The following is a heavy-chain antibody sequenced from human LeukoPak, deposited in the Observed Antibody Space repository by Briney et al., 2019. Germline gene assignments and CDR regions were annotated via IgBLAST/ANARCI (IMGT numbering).Heavy chain of an antibody. CDR1: GGSISSGGYY. CDR2: INHSGST. CDR3: ARGLRYYYGSGSYVGYFDY. D-gene: IGHD3-10*01. J-gene: IGHJ4*02. V-gene: IGHV4-39*07. Sequence: PSETLSLTCTVSGGSISSGGYYWSWIRQPPGKGLEWIGEINHSGSTNYNPSLKSRVTISVDTSKNQFSLKLSSVTAADTAAYYCARGLRYYYGSGSYVGYFDYWGQGTLVTVSS.